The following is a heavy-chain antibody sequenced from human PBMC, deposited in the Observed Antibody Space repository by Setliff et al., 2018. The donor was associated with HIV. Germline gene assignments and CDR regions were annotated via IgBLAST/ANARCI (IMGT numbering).Heavy chain of an antibody. Sequence: SETLSLTCTVSGGSISSYYWSWIRQPPGKGLEWIGCVYSSGSTKYNPSLMSRVTISLDTSKNQFSLKVRSVTAADTAIYYCARRRYDSDGYYFDSWGQGSLVTVSS. D-gene: IGHD3-22*01. J-gene: IGHJ4*02. CDR3: ARRRYDSDGYYFDS. CDR2: VYSSGST. V-gene: IGHV4-59*01. CDR1: GGSISSYY.